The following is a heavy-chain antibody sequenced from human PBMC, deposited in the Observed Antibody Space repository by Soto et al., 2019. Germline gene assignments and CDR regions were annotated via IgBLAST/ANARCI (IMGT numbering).Heavy chain of an antibody. CDR1: GGSFSGYY. D-gene: IGHD3-22*01. J-gene: IGHJ4*02. CDR3: ASSRGRDYYDSSGYTRRYRLHAPVYY. Sequence: SETLSLTCAVYGGSFSGYYWSWIRQPPGKGLEWIGEINHSGSTNYNPSLKSRVTISVDTSKNQFSLKLSSVTAADTAVYYCASSRGRDYYDSSGYTRRYRLHAPVYYWGQGTLVTVSS. CDR2: INHSGST. V-gene: IGHV4-34*01.